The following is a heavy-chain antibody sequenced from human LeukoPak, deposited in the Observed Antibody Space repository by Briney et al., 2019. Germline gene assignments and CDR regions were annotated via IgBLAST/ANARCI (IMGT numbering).Heavy chain of an antibody. CDR3: ARDLTMVRGARYRPYNWFAP. D-gene: IGHD3-10*01. V-gene: IGHV1-69*13. CDR1: GYTFTSYG. J-gene: IGHJ5*02. CDR2: IIPLFGTA. Sequence: EASVKVSCKASGYTFTSYGISWVRQAPGQGLEWMGGIIPLFGTASYAQNFQGRVTISADESTSTAYMELSSLRSEDTAVYYCARDLTMVRGARYRPYNWFAPWGQGTLVTVSS.